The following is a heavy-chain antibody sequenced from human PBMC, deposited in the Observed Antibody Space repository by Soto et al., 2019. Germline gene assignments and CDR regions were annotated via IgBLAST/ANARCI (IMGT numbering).Heavy chain of an antibody. D-gene: IGHD6-19*01. CDR1: GFTFSSYS. J-gene: IGHJ3*02. Sequence: PGGSLRLSCAASGFTFSSYSMNWVRQAPGKGLEWVSYISSSSSTIYYADSVKGRFTISRDNAKNSLYLQMNSLRAEDTAVYYCATHAWGQWLVAGNDAFDIWGQGTMVTVSS. CDR2: ISSSSSTI. CDR3: ATHAWGQWLVAGNDAFDI. V-gene: IGHV3-48*01.